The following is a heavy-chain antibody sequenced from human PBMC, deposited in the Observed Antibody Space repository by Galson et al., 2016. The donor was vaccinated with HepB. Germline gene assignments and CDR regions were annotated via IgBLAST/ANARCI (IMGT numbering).Heavy chain of an antibody. D-gene: IGHD3-9*01. Sequence: SVKVSCKASGYTFSTYGISWVRQAPGQGLEWMGLISGYNGGTNYAQKFQGRVTMTTDTSRSKGYMELRSRRSDDTAVYYCARSATPNFESFDSWGQGTLVTVSS. CDR3: ARSATPNFESFDS. J-gene: IGHJ4*02. CDR2: ISGYNGGT. CDR1: GYTFSTYG. V-gene: IGHV1-18*01.